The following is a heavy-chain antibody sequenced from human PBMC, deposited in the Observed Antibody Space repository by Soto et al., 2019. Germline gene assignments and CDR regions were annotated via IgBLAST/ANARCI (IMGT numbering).Heavy chain of an antibody. CDR3: SRRLKLGADYYGMDV. CDR1: VDSVSSTSAA. Sequence: PSQSLSLTCCISVDSVSSTSAACNVILQSASRGLEWLLRTFYRSKWYYDYAVSVKSRITINPDTSKNQFSLQLNSVTPEDTAVYYCSRRLKLGADYYGMDVWGQGTTVTVSS. D-gene: IGHD1-26*01. CDR2: TFYRSKWYY. V-gene: IGHV6-1*01. J-gene: IGHJ6*02.